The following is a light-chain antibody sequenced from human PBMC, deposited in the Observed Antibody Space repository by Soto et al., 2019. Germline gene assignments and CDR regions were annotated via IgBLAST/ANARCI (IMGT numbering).Light chain of an antibody. V-gene: IGLV2-14*01. Sequence: QSVLTQPASVSGSPGQSITISCTGTSSDVGGYNYVSWYQQHPGKAPKLMIYEVSNRPSGVSNRFSGSKSGNTASLTISGLQAEDEADYYCGSYTTINTLVVFGGGTKVTVL. CDR2: EVS. CDR3: GSYTTINTLVV. J-gene: IGLJ2*01. CDR1: SSDVGGYNY.